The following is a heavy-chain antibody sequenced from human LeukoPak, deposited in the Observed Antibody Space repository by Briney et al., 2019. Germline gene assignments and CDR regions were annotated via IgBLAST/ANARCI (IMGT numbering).Heavy chain of an antibody. CDR1: GGTFSSYA. CDR2: IIPIFGTA. D-gene: IGHD6-6*01. CDR3: ARAPSIAARRAVCFDP. V-gene: IGHV1-69*13. J-gene: IGHJ5*02. Sequence: ASVKVSCKASGGTFSSYAISWVRQAPGQGLEWMGGIIPIFGTANYAQKFQGRVTITADESTSTAYMELSSLRSEDTAVYYCARAPSIAARRAVCFDPWGQGTLVTVSS.